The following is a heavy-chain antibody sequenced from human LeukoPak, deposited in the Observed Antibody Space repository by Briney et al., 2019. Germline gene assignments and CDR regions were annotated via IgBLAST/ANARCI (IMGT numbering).Heavy chain of an antibody. Sequence: PGGSLSLSWAASGFPFRSNYMSWVRQAPGKGLEWVSVIYSGGSTYYADSVKGRFTISRDNSKNTLYLQMNGLRAEDTAVYYCARDQYGDYVFNYWGQGTLVTVSS. V-gene: IGHV3-53*01. D-gene: IGHD4-17*01. CDR1: GFPFRSNY. CDR2: IYSGGST. CDR3: ARDQYGDYVFNY. J-gene: IGHJ4*02.